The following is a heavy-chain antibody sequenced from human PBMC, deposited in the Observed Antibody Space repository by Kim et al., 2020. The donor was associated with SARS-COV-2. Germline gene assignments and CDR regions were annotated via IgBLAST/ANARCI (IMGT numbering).Heavy chain of an antibody. Sequence: YAQKLQGRVTMTTDTSTSTAYMELRSLRSDDTAVYYCARESSSSWYFFDYWGQGTLVTVSS. CDR3: ARESSSSWYFFDY. J-gene: IGHJ4*02. D-gene: IGHD6-13*01. V-gene: IGHV1-18*01.